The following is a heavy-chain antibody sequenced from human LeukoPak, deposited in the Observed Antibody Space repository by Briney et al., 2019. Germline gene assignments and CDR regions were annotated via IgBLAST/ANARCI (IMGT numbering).Heavy chain of an antibody. J-gene: IGHJ5*02. CDR3: AKSQVPACRGYNRFPP. D-gene: IGHD2-2*01. V-gene: IGHV4-34*01. CDR1: GWSFNDYY. CDR2: INARGDT. Sequence: SETLSLTCAVYGWSFNDYYWNWIRQPPGKGLEWIGEINARGDTNYNPSLKSRVNISVHTAKQEFSLMLTSIISADTALSYCAKSQVPACRGYNRFPPRGQGNLVTVSS.